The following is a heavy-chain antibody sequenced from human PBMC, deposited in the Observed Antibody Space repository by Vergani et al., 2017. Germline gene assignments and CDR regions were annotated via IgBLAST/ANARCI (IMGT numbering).Heavy chain of an antibody. Sequence: QVQLQQWGGGLLKPSETLSLTCVVNGGSFTSYHWTWIRPSPGEGLEWVGDIDHTGRPDYNPSLKSLLTMSVDKSRNQFSLTLNSVTATDTAIYFCARVNTETNGHLYYYYYMDVWVQGTAVTVS. J-gene: IGHJ6*03. CDR1: GGSFTSYH. CDR2: IDHTGRP. CDR3: ARVNTETNGHLYYYYYMDV. D-gene: IGHD4-11*01. V-gene: IGHV4-34*01.